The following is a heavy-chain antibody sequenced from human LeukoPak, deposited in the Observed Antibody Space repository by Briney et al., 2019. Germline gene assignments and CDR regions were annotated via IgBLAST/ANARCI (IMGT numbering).Heavy chain of an antibody. Sequence: GGSLRLSCAASGFTFSTYSMNWVRQAPGKGLEWVSYISSSSSTIYYADSVKGRFTISRDNAKNSLYLQMNSLRAEDTAVYYCARDDYGVLYYFDYWGQGTLVTVSS. J-gene: IGHJ4*02. CDR3: ARDDYGVLYYFDY. CDR1: GFTFSTYS. CDR2: ISSSSSTI. V-gene: IGHV3-48*01. D-gene: IGHD4-17*01.